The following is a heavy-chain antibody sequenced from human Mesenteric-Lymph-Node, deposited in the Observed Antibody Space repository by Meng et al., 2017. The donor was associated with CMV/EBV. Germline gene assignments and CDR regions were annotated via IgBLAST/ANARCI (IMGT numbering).Heavy chain of an antibody. CDR3: ARCPSSWDLNWFDP. CDR2: INTSTGNP. V-gene: IGHV7-4-1*02. D-gene: IGHD6-13*01. Sequence: SGYTVSDYGIQWVRQAPGQGLEWMGWINTSTGNPTYAQGFTGRFIFSLDTSVSTAYLQISSLKAEDTAVYYCARCPSSWDLNWFDPWGQGTLVTVSS. J-gene: IGHJ5*02. CDR1: GYTVSDYG.